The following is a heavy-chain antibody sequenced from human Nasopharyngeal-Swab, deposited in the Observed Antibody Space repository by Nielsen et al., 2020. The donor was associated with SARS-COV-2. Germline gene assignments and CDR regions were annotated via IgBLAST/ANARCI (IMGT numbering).Heavy chain of an antibody. CDR1: GGSFSGYY. J-gene: IGHJ6*02. CDR3: ARDQGSAMGYYYGMDV. D-gene: IGHD5-18*01. V-gene: IGHV4-34*01. CDR2: INHSGNT. Sequence: SETLSLTCAVYGGSFSGYYWSWVRQSPGKGLEWIGKINHSGNTNYNPSLKSRVTISVDTSKNQFSLKLSSVTAADTAVYYCARDQGSAMGYYYGMDVWGQGTTVTVSS.